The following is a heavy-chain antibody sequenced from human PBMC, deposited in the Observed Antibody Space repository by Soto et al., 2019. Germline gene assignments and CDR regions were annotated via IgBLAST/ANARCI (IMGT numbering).Heavy chain of an antibody. CDR1: GYTLTELS. J-gene: IGHJ3*02. V-gene: IGHV1-24*01. CDR2: FDPEDGET. D-gene: IGHD3-22*01. CDR3: ATDLGYYYDSSGSHAFDI. Sequence: ASVKVSCKVSGYTLTELSMHWVRQAPGKGLEWMGGFDPEDGETIYAQKFQGRVTMTEDTSTDTAYMELSSLRSEDTAVYYCATDLGYYYDSSGSHAFDIWGQGTMVTVSS.